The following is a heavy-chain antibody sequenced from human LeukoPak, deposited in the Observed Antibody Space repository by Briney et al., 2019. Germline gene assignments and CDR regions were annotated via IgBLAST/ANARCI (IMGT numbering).Heavy chain of an antibody. CDR3: AKRRGLELLYYYYMDV. CDR1: GGTFSSYA. V-gene: IGHV1-69*06. CDR2: IIPIFGTT. D-gene: IGHD1-7*01. J-gene: IGHJ6*03. Sequence: SVKVSCKASGGTFSSYAISWVRQAPGQGLEWMGGIIPIFGTTNYAQKFQDRVTITADKSTSTAYMELSSLRSEDTAVYYCAKRRGLELLYYYYMDVWGQGNLVTASS.